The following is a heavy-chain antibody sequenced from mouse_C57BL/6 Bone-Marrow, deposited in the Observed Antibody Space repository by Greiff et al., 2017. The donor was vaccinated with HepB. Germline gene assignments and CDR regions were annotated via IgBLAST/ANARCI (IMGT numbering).Heavy chain of an antibody. D-gene: IGHD2-5*01. V-gene: IGHV14-4*01. CDR3: TKYYSNYD. CDR2: IDPENGDT. Sequence: VQLKESGAELVRPGASVKLSCTASGFNIKDDYMHWVKQRPEQGLEWIGWIDPENGDTEYASKFQGKATITADTSSNTAYLQLSSLTSEDTAVYYCTKYYSNYDWGQGTLVTVSA. J-gene: IGHJ3*01. CDR1: GFNIKDDY.